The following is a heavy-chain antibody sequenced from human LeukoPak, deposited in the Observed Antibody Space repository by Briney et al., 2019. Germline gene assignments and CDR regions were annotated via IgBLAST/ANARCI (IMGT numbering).Heavy chain of an antibody. CDR2: IKPDGSQI. CDR3: AKAVVPVISQHYFDY. J-gene: IGHJ4*02. Sequence: GGSLRLSCAASGFTFSSYWMTWVRQAPGKGLEWVANIKPDGSQIYYVDSVKGRFTISRDNAKNSLYLQMNSLRAEDTAVYYCAKAVVPVISQHYFDYWGQGTLVTVSS. D-gene: IGHD3-22*01. V-gene: IGHV3-7*01. CDR1: GFTFSSYW.